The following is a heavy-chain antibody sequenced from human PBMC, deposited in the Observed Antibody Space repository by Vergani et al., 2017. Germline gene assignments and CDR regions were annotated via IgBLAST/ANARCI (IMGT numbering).Heavy chain of an antibody. J-gene: IGHJ5*01. CDR3: ARGPRGSTSRNWFDP. CDR2: MNPNSGNT. CDR1: GVTFSSYD. V-gene: IGHV1-8*02. Sequence: QVQLVQSGAEVKKPGSSVKVSCKASGVTFSSYDINWVRQATGQGLEWMGWMNPNSGNTGYAQNFQGRVTMTRNTSISTAYMELSSLRSEDTAVYYCARGPRGSTSRNWFDPWSQGPLVTV. D-gene: IGHD2-2*01.